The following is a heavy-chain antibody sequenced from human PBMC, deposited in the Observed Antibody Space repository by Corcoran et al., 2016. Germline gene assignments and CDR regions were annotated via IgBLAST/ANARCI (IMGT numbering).Heavy chain of an antibody. J-gene: IGHJ4*02. CDR2: IIPIFGTA. V-gene: IGHV1-69*06. D-gene: IGHD4-17*01. CDR1: GGTFSSYA. Sequence: QVQLVQSGAEVKKPGSSVKVSCKASGGTFSSYAISWVRQAPGQGLEWMGGIIPIFGTANYAQKFQGRVTITAEKSTSTAYMELSSLRYEDTAGYYCAGARGTTVTTGDYWGQGTLVTVSS. CDR3: AGARGTTVTTGDY.